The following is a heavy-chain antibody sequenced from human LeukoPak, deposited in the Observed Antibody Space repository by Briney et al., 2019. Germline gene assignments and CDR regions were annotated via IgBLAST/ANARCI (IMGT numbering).Heavy chain of an antibody. CDR1: GFTFSSYA. V-gene: IGHV3-23*01. J-gene: IGHJ4*02. Sequence: GGSLRLSCAASGFTFSSYAMSWVRQAPGKGLEWVSAISGSGGSTYYADSVKGRFTISRDNSKNTLYLQMNSLRAEDTAVYYCAKKGYSYGWGYYFDYWGQGTLVTVSS. CDR2: ISGSGGST. D-gene: IGHD5-18*01. CDR3: AKKGYSYGWGYYFDY.